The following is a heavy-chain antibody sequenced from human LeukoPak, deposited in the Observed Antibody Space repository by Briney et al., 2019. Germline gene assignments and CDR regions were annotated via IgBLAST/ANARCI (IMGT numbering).Heavy chain of an antibody. D-gene: IGHD6-6*01. Sequence: PGGSLRLSCAASGFTFSSYAMTWVRQAPGKGLEWVSSISGSGGSTSYAVSVKGRFTISRDNSKNTLYLQMNSLRAEDTAVYYCANWVEGARPSLDYWGQGALVTVSS. J-gene: IGHJ4*02. CDR2: ISGSGGST. CDR3: ANWVEGARPSLDY. CDR1: GFTFSSYA. V-gene: IGHV3-23*01.